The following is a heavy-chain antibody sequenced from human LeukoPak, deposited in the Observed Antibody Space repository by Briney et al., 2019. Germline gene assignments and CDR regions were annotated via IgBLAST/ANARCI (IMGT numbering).Heavy chain of an antibody. CDR3: AKDLFSGSYHP. CDR1: GFTFSTYG. V-gene: IGHV3-30*18. D-gene: IGHD1-26*01. CDR2: VSYDGSHK. Sequence: GGSLRLSCAASGFTFSTYGVHWVRQAPGKGLEWVAVVSYDGSHKYYADSVKGRFTISRDNSKNTLYLQMNSLRAEDTAVYYCAKDLFSGSYHPWGQGTLVTVSS. J-gene: IGHJ5*02.